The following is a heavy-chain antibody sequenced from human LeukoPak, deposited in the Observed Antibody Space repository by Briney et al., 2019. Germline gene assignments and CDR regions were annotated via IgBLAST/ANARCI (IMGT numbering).Heavy chain of an antibody. D-gene: IGHD4-17*01. J-gene: IGHJ6*02. CDR1: GYTFTSYG. CDR2: ISAYNGNT. V-gene: IGHV1-18*01. CDR3: ARGAVTTGVAYYGMDA. Sequence: ASVKVSCKASGYTFTSYGISWVRQAPGQGLEWMGWISAYNGNTNYAQKLQGRVTMTTDTSTSTAYMELRSLRSDDTAVYYCARGAVTTGVAYYGMDAWGQGTTVTVSS.